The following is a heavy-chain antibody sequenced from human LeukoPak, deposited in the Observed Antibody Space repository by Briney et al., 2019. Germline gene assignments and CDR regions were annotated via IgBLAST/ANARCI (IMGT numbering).Heavy chain of an antibody. CDR3: ARDRSSGVVPAAKDYYYYYGMDV. V-gene: IGHV3-30-3*01. CDR1: GFTFSSYA. J-gene: IGHJ6*02. Sequence: GGSLRLSCAASGFTFSSYAMHWVRQAPGKGLEWVAVISYDGSNKYYADSVKGRFTISRDNSKNTLYLQMNSLRAEDTAVYYCARDRSSGVVPAAKDYYYYYGMDVWGQGTTVTVSS. D-gene: IGHD2-2*01. CDR2: ISYDGSNK.